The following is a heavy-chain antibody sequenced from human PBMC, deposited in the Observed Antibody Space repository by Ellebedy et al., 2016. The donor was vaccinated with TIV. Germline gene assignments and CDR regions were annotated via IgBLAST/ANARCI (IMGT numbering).Heavy chain of an antibody. CDR3: VTWGQSYGR. CDR1: GFTFSGSA. J-gene: IGHJ4*02. Sequence: GESLKISCAASGFTFSGSAMHWVRQAPGKGLEWVAHINPDGSAEYYVDSVKGRFTISRDNAKRSLFLQMNSLRVDDTAVYYCVTWGQSYGRWGQGSLVTISS. CDR2: INPDGSAE. D-gene: IGHD3-16*01. V-gene: IGHV3-7*03.